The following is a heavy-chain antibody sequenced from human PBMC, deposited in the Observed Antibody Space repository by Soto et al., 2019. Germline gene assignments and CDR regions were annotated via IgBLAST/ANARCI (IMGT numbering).Heavy chain of an antibody. D-gene: IGHD1-1*01. CDR1: GGSINNNYW. J-gene: IGHJ4*02. CDR2: VFHSGST. CDR3: ARDLGYNPHFDY. V-gene: IGHV4-4*02. Sequence: SETLSLTCTVSGGSINNNYWWSWVRQPPGKGLEWIGEVFHSGSTNYNPSLKSRVTISIDNSKNQFSLKLNSVTAADTAVYYCARDLGYNPHFDYWGQGTLVTVSS.